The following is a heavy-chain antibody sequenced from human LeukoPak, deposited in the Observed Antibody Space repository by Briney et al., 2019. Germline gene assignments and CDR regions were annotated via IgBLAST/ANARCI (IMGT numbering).Heavy chain of an antibody. V-gene: IGHV4-4*07. CDR3: ARTYGSGSSPK. D-gene: IGHD3-10*01. Sequence: PSETLSLTCTVSGDSISSYSWSWIRQPAGKGLEWTGRIYTSGGTNYNPSLKSRVTMSVDTSKNQFSLKVTSVTAADTAVYYCARTYGSGSSPKWGQGTLVTVSS. CDR2: IYTSGGT. CDR1: GDSISSYS. J-gene: IGHJ4*02.